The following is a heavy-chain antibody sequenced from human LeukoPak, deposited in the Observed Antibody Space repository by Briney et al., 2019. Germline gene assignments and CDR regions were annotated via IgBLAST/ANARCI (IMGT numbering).Heavy chain of an antibody. J-gene: IGHJ4*02. D-gene: IGHD6-19*01. Sequence: PSETLSPTCTVSGGSISNYCWSWIRQAPGKGLEWVGSIYYSGSTNYNPSLKSRVTISVDTSKNQFSLKLSSVTAADTAVYYCARHDAGKWLPYFDYWGRGTLVTVSS. CDR3: ARHDAGKWLPYFDY. V-gene: IGHV4-59*08. CDR2: IYYSGST. CDR1: GGSISNYC.